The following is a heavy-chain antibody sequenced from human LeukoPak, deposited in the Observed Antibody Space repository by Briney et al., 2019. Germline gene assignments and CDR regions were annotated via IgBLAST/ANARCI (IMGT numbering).Heavy chain of an antibody. CDR1: GFTFSSYV. V-gene: IGHV3-23*01. J-gene: IGHJ4*02. Sequence: GGSLRLSCAASGFTFSSYVMSWVRQAPGKGLEWVSTISGSGDSTYYADSVKGRFTISRDNPKNTLSLQMNSLRAEDTAVYYCAKGSAYADFWGQGTLVTVSS. CDR2: ISGSGDST. CDR3: AKGSAYADF. D-gene: IGHD3-3*01.